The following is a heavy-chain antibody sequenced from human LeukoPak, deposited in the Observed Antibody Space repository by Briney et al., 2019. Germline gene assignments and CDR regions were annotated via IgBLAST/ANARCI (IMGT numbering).Heavy chain of an antibody. J-gene: IGHJ6*02. CDR3: ARGSSWSNADGMDV. CDR1: GGSFSGYY. CDR2: INHSGIT. D-gene: IGHD6-13*01. Sequence: SETLSLTCAVYGGSFSGYYWSWIRQPPGKGLEGIGEINHSGITNYNPSLKSRVTISVDTSKNQFSLKLSSVTAADTAVYYCARGSSWSNADGMDVWGQGTTVTVSS. V-gene: IGHV4-34*01.